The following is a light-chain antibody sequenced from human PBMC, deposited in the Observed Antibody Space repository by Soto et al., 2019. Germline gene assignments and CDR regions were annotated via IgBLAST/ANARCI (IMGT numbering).Light chain of an antibody. CDR3: QQYYGTPPT. Sequence: EIVMTQSQEFLSVSLGETATINCKSTQTVLHDTDSRNNLSWFQQKPGQPPKLLISWASTRESGVPARFSGSGSETDFTLTISDLQAEDVAVYYCQQYYGTPPTFGQGSKLDIK. CDR2: WAS. J-gene: IGKJ2*01. V-gene: IGKV4-1*01. CDR1: QTVLHDTDSRNN.